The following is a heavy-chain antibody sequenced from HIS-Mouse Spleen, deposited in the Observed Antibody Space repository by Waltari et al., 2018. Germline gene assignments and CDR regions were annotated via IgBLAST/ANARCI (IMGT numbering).Heavy chain of an antibody. CDR1: GRSISSSSYY. J-gene: IGHJ2*01. V-gene: IGHV4-39*07. D-gene: IGHD6-13*01. CDR2: IYYSGST. Sequence: QLQLQESGPGLVKPSATLSLTCTVPGRSISSSSYYWGWIRQPPGKGLEWIGSIYYSGSTYYNPSLKSRVTISVDTSKNQFSLKLSSVTAADTAVYYCAREIPYSSSWYDWYFDLWGRGTLGTVSS. CDR3: AREIPYSSSWYDWYFDL.